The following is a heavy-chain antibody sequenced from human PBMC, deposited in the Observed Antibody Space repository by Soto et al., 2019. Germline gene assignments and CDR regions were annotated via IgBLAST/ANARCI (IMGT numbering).Heavy chain of an antibody. CDR1: GYTFTSYD. CDR3: VRGNSGWSPYRSRLFHFYYMDV. Sequence: GASVKVSCKASGYTFTSYDINWVRQATGQGLERMGWMNPNSGNTGYAQKFQGRVTMTRNTSISTAYMELSSLRSEDTAVYYCVRGNSGWSPYRSRLFHFYYMDVWGKGTTVTVSS. CDR2: MNPNSGNT. D-gene: IGHD6-19*01. J-gene: IGHJ6*03. V-gene: IGHV1-8*01.